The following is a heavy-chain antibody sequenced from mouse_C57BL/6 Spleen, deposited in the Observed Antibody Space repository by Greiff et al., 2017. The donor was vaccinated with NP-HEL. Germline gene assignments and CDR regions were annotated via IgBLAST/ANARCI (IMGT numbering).Heavy chain of an antibody. J-gene: IGHJ3*01. CDR1: GYSITSGYD. CDR3: AREGGLRWFAY. Sequence: EVHLVESGPGMVKPSQSLSLTCTVTGYSITSGYDWHWIRHFPGNKLEWMGYISYSGSTNYNPSLKSRISITHDTSKNHFFLKLNSVTTEDTATYYCAREGGLRWFAYWGQGTLVTVSA. D-gene: IGHD2-4*01. CDR2: ISYSGST. V-gene: IGHV3-1*01.